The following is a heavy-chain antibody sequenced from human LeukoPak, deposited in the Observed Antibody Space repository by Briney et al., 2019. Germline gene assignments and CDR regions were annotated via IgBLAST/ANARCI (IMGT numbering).Heavy chain of an antibody. CDR2: IYYSGST. V-gene: IGHV4-59*06. J-gene: IGHJ4*02. Sequence: PSETLSLICTVSGGSIVSHYWNWIRQPAGKGLEWIGYIYYSGSTYYNPSLKSRVTISVDTSKNQFSLKLSSVTAADTAVYYCARGEEVTMVRGGIDYWGQGTLVTVSS. CDR3: ARGEEVTMVRGGIDY. CDR1: GGSIVSHY. D-gene: IGHD3-10*01.